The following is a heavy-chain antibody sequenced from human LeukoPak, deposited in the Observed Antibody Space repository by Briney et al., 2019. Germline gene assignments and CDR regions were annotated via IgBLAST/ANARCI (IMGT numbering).Heavy chain of an antibody. V-gene: IGHV2-5*02. CDR3: AHVEVSGYDILTGYYAGFDY. D-gene: IGHD3-9*01. CDR2: IYWDDDK. J-gene: IGHJ4*02. Sequence: SGTTLVNPTQTLTLTCTFSGFSLRTRGVGVGWIRQPPGKALEWLALIYWDDDKRYSPSLKSRLTITKDTSKNQVVLTMTNMDPVDTATYYCAHVEVSGYDILTGYYAGFDYWGQGTLVTVSS. CDR1: GFSLRTRGVG.